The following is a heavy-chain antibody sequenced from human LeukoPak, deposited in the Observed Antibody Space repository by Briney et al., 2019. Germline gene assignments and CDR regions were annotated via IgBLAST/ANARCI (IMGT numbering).Heavy chain of an antibody. CDR2: IIPIFGTA. J-gene: IGHJ4*02. Sequence: SVKVSCKASGGTFSSYAINWVRQAPGQGLEWMGGIIPIFGTANYAQKFQGRVTITADKSTSTAYMELSSLRSEDTAVYYCARADLYSYGYGYWGQGTLVTVSS. CDR3: ARADLYSYGYGY. D-gene: IGHD5-18*01. V-gene: IGHV1-69*06. CDR1: GGTFSSYA.